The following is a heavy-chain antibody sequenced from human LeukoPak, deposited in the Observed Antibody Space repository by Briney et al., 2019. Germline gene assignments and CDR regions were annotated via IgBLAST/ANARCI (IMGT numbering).Heavy chain of an antibody. V-gene: IGHV3-23*01. D-gene: IGHD3-22*01. CDR2: ISGSGGST. J-gene: IGHJ4*02. CDR1: GFTFSSYA. Sequence: GGSLRLSCAASGFTFSSYAMSWVRQAPGKGLDWVSAISGSGGSTYYADSVKGRFTISRDNSKNTLYLQMNSLRAEDTAVYYCAKDTDYDSSGYYDYWGQGTLVTVSS. CDR3: AKDTDYDSSGYYDY.